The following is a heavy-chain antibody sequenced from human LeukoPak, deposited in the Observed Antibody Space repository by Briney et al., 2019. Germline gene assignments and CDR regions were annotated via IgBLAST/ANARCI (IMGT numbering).Heavy chain of an antibody. Sequence: GGSLRLSCAASGFTFSSYAMSWVRQAPGKGLEWVSAISGSGGSTYYADSVKGRFTISRDNSKNTLYLQMNSLRAEDTAVYYCAKDQDIVVVVAARGGYFDYWGQGTLVTVSS. V-gene: IGHV3-23*01. J-gene: IGHJ4*02. D-gene: IGHD2-15*01. CDR2: ISGSGGST. CDR3: AKDQDIVVVVAARGGYFDY. CDR1: GFTFSSYA.